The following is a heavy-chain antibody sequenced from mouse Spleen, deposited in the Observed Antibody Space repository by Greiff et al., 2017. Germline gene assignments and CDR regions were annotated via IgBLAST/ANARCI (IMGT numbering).Heavy chain of an antibody. CDR2: IDPANGNT. Sequence: EVKLMESGAELVKPGASVKLSCTASGFNIKDTYMHWVKQRPEQGLEWIGRIDPANGNTKYDPKFQGKATITADTSSNTAYLQLSSLTSEDTAVYYCAPYGNYDWFAYWGQGTLVTVSA. CDR3: APYGNYDWFAY. D-gene: IGHD2-1*01. CDR1: GFNIKDTY. J-gene: IGHJ3*01. V-gene: IGHV14-3*02.